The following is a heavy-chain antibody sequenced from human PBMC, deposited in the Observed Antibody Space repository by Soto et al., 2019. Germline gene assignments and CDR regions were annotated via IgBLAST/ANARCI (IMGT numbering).Heavy chain of an antibody. D-gene: IGHD3-3*01. J-gene: IGHJ4*02. V-gene: IGHV3-7*03. CDR3: ARESPIRFLEWLAGTPAFDY. Sequence: HPGGSLRLSCAASGFTFSSYWMSWVRQAPGKGLEWVANIKQDGSEKYYVDSVKGRFTISRDNAKNSLYLQMNSLRAEDTAVYYCARESPIRFLEWLAGTPAFDYWGQGTLVTASS. CDR2: IKQDGSEK. CDR1: GFTFSSYW.